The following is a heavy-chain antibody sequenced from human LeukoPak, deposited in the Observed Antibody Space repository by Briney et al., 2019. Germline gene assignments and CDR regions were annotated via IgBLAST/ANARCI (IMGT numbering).Heavy chain of an antibody. D-gene: IGHD4-17*01. V-gene: IGHV3-49*03. Sequence: GGSLRLSCTASGFTFRDYNINWFRQAPGRGLEWVGFIRSEADGGTTEYAASVKGRFTISRDDSRNVAYLQINNLRAEDTALYYCARDDRPYGHDFDYWGQGTLVTVSS. CDR3: ARDDRPYGHDFDY. J-gene: IGHJ4*02. CDR1: GFTFRDYN. CDR2: IRSEADGGTT.